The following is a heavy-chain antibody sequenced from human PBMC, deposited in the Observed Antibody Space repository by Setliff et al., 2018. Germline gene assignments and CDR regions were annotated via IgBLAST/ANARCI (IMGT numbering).Heavy chain of an antibody. CDR3: ARDQGIGLSGSYSFFDY. V-gene: IGHV3-21*01. J-gene: IGHJ4*02. Sequence: GGSLRLSCAGSGFTFSSYTMNWVRQAPGKGLEWVSSIISSGSHIYYADSVKGRFTSSRDNAKNSLYLQMNSLRAEDTAVYYCARDQGIGLSGSYSFFDYWGQGTLVTVSS. CDR2: IISSGSHI. CDR1: GFTFSSYT. D-gene: IGHD3-3*01.